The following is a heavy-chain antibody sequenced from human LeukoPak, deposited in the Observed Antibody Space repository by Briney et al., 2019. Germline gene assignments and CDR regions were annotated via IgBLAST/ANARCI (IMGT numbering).Heavy chain of an antibody. D-gene: IGHD3-10*01. CDR2: ISWNSGST. CDR1: GFDFSGFS. Sequence: GGSLRLSCVVSGFDFSGFSMSWVRQAPGKGLEWVSGISWNSGSTGYADSVKGRFTISRDNAKNSLYLRMNSLRAEDTALYYCAKDRRPTVSGGYFDLWGRGTLVIVSS. CDR3: AKDRRPTVSGGYFDL. V-gene: IGHV3-9*01. J-gene: IGHJ2*01.